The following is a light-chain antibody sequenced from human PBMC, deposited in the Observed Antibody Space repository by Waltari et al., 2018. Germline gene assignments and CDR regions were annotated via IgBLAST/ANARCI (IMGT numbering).Light chain of an antibody. Sequence: DIQMTQSPSTLSASVGDRVTITCRVSQYISSWLAWYKQKPGKAPKPLIYKASILESGVPSRFSGSESGTEFTLTISSLQPDDFATYYCQQYNTYPLTFGQGTRLEI. CDR1: QYISSW. V-gene: IGKV1-5*03. CDR3: QQYNTYPLT. CDR2: KAS. J-gene: IGKJ5*01.